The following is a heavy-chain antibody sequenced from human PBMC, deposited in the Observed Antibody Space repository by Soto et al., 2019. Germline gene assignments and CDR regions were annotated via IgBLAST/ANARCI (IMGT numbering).Heavy chain of an antibody. V-gene: IGHV4-4*02. D-gene: IGHD3-22*01. CDR2: IYHSGST. Sequence: GTLSLTCAVSGGSISSSNWWSWVRQPPGKGLEWIGEIYHSGSTNYNPSLKSLVTISVDKSKNQFSLKLSSVTAADTAVYYCARVPVITMTSENYFDYWGQGTLVTVSS. CDR1: GGSISSSNW. J-gene: IGHJ4*02. CDR3: ARVPVITMTSENYFDY.